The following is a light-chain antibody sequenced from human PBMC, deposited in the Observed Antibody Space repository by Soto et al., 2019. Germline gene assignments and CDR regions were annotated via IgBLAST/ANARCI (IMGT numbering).Light chain of an antibody. CDR1: QSVSSSY. Sequence: EIVLTQSPGTLSLSPGERATLSCRASQSVSSSYLAWYQQKPGQAPRLLIYGTSSRATAIPDRFSGSGSGTDFTLTIRRREPEDFAVYYCQQYGSSWWTFGQGTKVDIK. CDR2: GTS. V-gene: IGKV3-20*01. CDR3: QQYGSSWWT. J-gene: IGKJ1*01.